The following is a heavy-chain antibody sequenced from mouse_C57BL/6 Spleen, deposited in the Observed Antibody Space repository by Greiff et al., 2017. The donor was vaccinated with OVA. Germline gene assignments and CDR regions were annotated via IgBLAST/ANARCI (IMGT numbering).Heavy chain of an antibody. Sequence: VQLQQSGAELARPGASVKLSCKASGYTFTSYGISWVKQRTGQGLEWIGEIYPRSGNTYYNEKFKGKATLTADKSSSTAYMELRSLTSEDSAVYFCARGGTTDRDLHLYFDYWGQGTTLTVSS. CDR3: ARGGTTDRDLHLYFDY. D-gene: IGHD1-1*01. CDR2: IYPRSGNT. V-gene: IGHV1-81*01. CDR1: GYTFTSYG. J-gene: IGHJ2*01.